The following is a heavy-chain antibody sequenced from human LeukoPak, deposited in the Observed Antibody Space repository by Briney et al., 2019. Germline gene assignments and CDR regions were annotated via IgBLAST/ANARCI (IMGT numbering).Heavy chain of an antibody. J-gene: IGHJ4*02. CDR1: GGSISSYY. CDR2: IYYSGST. V-gene: IGHV4-59*01. Sequence: SETLSLTCTVSGGSISSYYWSWIRQPPGKGLEWIGYIYYSGSTNYNPSLKSRVTISVDTSKNQFSLKLSSVTAADTAVYYCARSWGQPWDFDYWGQGTLVTVSS. CDR3: ARSWGQPWDFDY. D-gene: IGHD7-27*01.